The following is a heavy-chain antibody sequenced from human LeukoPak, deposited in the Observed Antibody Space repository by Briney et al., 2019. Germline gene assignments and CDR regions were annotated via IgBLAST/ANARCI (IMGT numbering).Heavy chain of an antibody. J-gene: IGHJ6*04. CDR1: GYTFTGYY. Sequence: GASVKVSCKASGYTFTGYYMHWVRQAPGQGLEWMGWINPNSGGTNCAQKFQGRVTMTRDTSISTAYMELSRLRSDDTAVYYCASRLVVPAAIPVWGKGTTVTVSS. D-gene: IGHD2-2*01. CDR2: INPNSGGT. V-gene: IGHV1-2*02. CDR3: ASRLVVPAAIPV.